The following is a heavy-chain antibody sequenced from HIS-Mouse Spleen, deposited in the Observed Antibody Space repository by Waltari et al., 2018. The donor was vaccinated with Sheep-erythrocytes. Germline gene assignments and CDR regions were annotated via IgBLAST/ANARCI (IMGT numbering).Heavy chain of an antibody. CDR2: MSPNSGKT. CDR1: GYTFTSYD. CDR3: ARGIAAAGTDWFDP. J-gene: IGHJ5*02. V-gene: IGHV1-8*01. D-gene: IGHD6-13*01. Sequence: QVQLVQSGAEVKKPGASVKVSCKASGYTFTSYDINWVRQATGQGLEWMGWMSPNSGKTGYAQKFQGRVTMTRNTSISTAYMELSSLRSEDTAVYYCARGIAAAGTDWFDPWGQGTLVTVSS.